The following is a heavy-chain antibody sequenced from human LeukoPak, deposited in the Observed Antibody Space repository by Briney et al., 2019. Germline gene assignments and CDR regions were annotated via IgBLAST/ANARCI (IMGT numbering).Heavy chain of an antibody. CDR2: ISYDGSNK. V-gene: IGHV3-30*18. CDR1: GYTFSSYG. Sequence: GGSLRLSCAASGYTFSSYGMHWVRQAPGKGLEWVAVISYDGSNKNYADSVKGRFTISRDNSKNTLYLQMNSLRAEDTAVYYCAKPTPVVLAAMAGSDYWGRGTLVTVSS. J-gene: IGHJ4*02. CDR3: AKPTPVVLAAMAGSDY. D-gene: IGHD2-2*01.